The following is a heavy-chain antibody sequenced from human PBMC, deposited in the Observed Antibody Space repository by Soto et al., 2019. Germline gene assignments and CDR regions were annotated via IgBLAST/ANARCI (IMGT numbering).Heavy chain of an antibody. CDR3: AREGTYCSGGSCYPHFDY. V-gene: IGHV3-33*01. CDR1: GFTFSSYG. Sequence: GGSLRLSCAASGFTFSSYGMHGVRQAPGKGLEWVAVIWYDGSNKYYADSVKGRFTISRDNSKNTLYLQMNSLRAEDTAVYYCAREGTYCSGGSCYPHFDYWGQGTLVTVSS. D-gene: IGHD2-15*01. CDR2: IWYDGSNK. J-gene: IGHJ4*02.